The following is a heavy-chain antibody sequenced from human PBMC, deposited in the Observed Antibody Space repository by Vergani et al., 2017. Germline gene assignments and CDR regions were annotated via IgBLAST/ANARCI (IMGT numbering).Heavy chain of an antibody. CDR3: AKGGIVGATTFYYYYYVDV. V-gene: IGHV3-23*01. J-gene: IGHJ6*03. CDR2: ISGSGGST. D-gene: IGHD1-26*01. Sequence: EVQLLESGGGLVQPGGSLRLSCAASVFTFSSYAMSWVRQAPGKGLEWVSAISGSGGSTYYADSVKGRFTISRDNSKNTLYLQMNSRRAEDTAVYYCAKGGIVGATTFYYYYYVDVWGKGTTVTVSS. CDR1: VFTFSSYA.